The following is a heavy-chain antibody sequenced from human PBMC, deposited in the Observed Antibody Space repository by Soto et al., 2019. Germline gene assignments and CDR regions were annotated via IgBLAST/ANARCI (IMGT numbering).Heavy chain of an antibody. D-gene: IGHD3-3*01. CDR2: IYYSGST. CDR3: ARRETIFGVVNGYFDY. Sequence: LSLTCTVSGGSISSGDYYWSWIRQPPGKGLEWIGYIYYSGSTYYNPSLKSRVTISVDTSKNQFSLKLSSVTAADTAVYYCARRETIFGVVNGYFDYWGQGTLVTVSS. J-gene: IGHJ4*02. V-gene: IGHV4-30-4*01. CDR1: GGSISSGDYY.